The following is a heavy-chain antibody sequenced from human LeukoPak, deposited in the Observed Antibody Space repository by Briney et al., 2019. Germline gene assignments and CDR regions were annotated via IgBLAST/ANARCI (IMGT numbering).Heavy chain of an antibody. CDR3: AKVSGGGLYYDGMDV. CDR1: GFTFDDYA. V-gene: IGHV3-9*01. CDR2: ISWNSGSI. D-gene: IGHD1-14*01. J-gene: IGHJ6*02. Sequence: GGSLRLSCAASGFTFDDYAMHWVRQAPGKGLEWVSGISWNSGSIAYADSVKGRFTISRDNAKNSLYLQMNSLRAEDTAVYYCAKVSGGGLYYDGMDVWGQGTTVTVSS.